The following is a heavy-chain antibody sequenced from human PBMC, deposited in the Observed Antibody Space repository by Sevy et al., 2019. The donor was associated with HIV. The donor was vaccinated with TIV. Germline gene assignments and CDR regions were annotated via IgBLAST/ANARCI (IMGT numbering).Heavy chain of an antibody. J-gene: IGHJ3*01. V-gene: IGHV1-2*06. Sequence: ASVKVSCKASGYTFTGHYMHWVRQAPGQGLEWMGRINPKSGGTNYAQMFQGRATMTRDTSIITAYMGLSSLRSDDTAVYYCARADNIGWSTLDAFDLWGQGTMVTVSS. CDR2: INPKSGGT. CDR3: ARADNIGWSTLDAFDL. CDR1: GYTFTGHY. D-gene: IGHD6-19*01.